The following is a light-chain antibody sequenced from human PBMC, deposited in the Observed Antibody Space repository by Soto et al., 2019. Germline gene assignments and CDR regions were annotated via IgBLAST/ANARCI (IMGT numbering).Light chain of an antibody. Sequence: QSALTQPASVSGSPGQSITISCTGTSSDVGAFNFVSWHQQHPGKAPKLMIYNVYDRPSGVSNRFSGSKSGNTASLTISGLQAEDEADYYCSSYTSTNTWVFGGGTKLTVL. CDR2: NVY. J-gene: IGLJ3*02. CDR3: SSYTSTNTWV. CDR1: SSDVGAFNF. V-gene: IGLV2-14*03.